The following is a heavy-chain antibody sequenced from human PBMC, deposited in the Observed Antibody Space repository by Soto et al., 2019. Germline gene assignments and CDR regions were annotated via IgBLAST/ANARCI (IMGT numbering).Heavy chain of an antibody. V-gene: IGHV1-2*02. CDR2: INPNSCDT. CDR3: ARAQGSGYYPYYYFYGMDV. J-gene: IGHJ6*02. Sequence: QVQLVQSGAEVKNPGASVTVSCKASGSTFTGYYMHWVRQAPGQGLEWMGWINPNSCDTNYAQKFQGRVTMTRDTSISTAYMELSRLRSDDTAVYYCARAQGSGYYPYYYFYGMDVWGQGTTVTVSS. D-gene: IGHD3-3*01. CDR1: GSTFTGYY.